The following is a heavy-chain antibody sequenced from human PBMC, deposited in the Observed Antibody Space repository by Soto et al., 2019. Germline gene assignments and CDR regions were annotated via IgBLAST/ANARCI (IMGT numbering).Heavy chain of an antibody. CDR2: ISDSGAT. Sequence: EVQLLQSGGVLVQPGGSLRLSCAASGFTFNNYAMSWVRQAPGKGLEWVSTISDSGATYYAASVMGRFTISSENYKNTLYLQLRSLRAADTAVYFCAKGFFGPPCTRTSCLFYLDYWGQGTLVTVSS. J-gene: IGHJ4*02. D-gene: IGHD2-2*01. V-gene: IGHV3-23*01. CDR1: GFTFNNYA. CDR3: AKGFFGPPCTRTSCLFYLDY.